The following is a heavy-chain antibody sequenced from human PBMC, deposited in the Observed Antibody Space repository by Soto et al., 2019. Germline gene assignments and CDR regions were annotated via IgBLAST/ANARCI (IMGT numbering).Heavy chain of an antibody. J-gene: IGHJ6*02. CDR3: VFGDCTSTSCSYYFYGLAV. CDR2: ILPIFGSP. CDR1: GGSFRRYA. V-gene: IGHV1-69*01. Sequence: QVQLVQSGAEVKKPGSSVKVSCKASGGSFRRYAISWVRQAPGQGLEWLGGILPIFGSPSHAQKFQGRATITADASTRTAYLALTSLTSEDTAMYYCVFGDCTSTSCSYYFYGLAVWGQGTTVTVSS. D-gene: IGHD2-2*01.